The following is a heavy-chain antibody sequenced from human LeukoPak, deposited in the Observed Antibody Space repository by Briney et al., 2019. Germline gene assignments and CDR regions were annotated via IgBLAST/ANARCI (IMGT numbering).Heavy chain of an antibody. J-gene: IGHJ4*02. CDR3: ARLPNSSGWSYFDY. CDR2: IWYDGSNK. V-gene: IGHV3-33*08. D-gene: IGHD6-19*01. Sequence: GGSLRLSCAASGFTFSGYAMSWVRQAPGKGLEWVAVIWYDGSNKYYADSVKGRFTISRDNSKNTLYLQMNSLRAEDTAVYYCARLPNSSGWSYFDYWGQGTLVTVSS. CDR1: GFTFSGYA.